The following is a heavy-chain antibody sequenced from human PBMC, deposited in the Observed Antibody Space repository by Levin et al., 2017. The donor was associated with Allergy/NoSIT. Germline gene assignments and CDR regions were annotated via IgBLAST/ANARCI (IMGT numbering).Heavy chain of an antibody. CDR2: IYNTESR. J-gene: IGHJ4*02. V-gene: IGHV4-59*01. Sequence: KASETLSLTCAVSGGSINNYYWSWIRQPPGKAPEWVAFIYNTESRAYNPSLKSRVTISLDTSKNQFSLNLTSVTAADSAMYYCARAPRKYSVHAGFDYWGQGTLVTVSS. CDR1: GGSINNYY. CDR3: ARAPRKYSVHAGFDY. D-gene: IGHD6-6*01.